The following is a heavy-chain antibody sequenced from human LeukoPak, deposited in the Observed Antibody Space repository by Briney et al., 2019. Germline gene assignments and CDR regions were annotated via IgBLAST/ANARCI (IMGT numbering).Heavy chain of an antibody. V-gene: IGHV1-24*01. Sequence: ASVKVSCKVSGYTLTGLSMHWVRQAPGKGLEWMGGFGPEDGETIYAQKFQGRVTMTEDTSTDTAYMELSSLRSEDTAVYYCATVPPGGESDPGWFDPWGQGTLVTVSS. CDR1: GYTLTGLS. D-gene: IGHD3-16*01. CDR2: FGPEDGET. CDR3: ATVPPGGESDPGWFDP. J-gene: IGHJ5*02.